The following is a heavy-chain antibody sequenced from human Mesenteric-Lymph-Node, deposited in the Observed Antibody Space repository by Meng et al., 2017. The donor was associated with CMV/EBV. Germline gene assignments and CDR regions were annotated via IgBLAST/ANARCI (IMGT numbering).Heavy chain of an antibody. V-gene: IGHV1-18*01. J-gene: IGHJ6*02. CDR2: ISAYNGNT. Sequence: ASLKVSCKASGYTFTSYGISWVRQAPGQGLEWMGWISAYNGNTNYAQKLQGRVTMTTDTSTSTAYMELRSLRSDDTAVYYCARDTYDFWSGYPTDGMDVWGQGTTVTVSS. D-gene: IGHD3-3*01. CDR3: ARDTYDFWSGYPTDGMDV. CDR1: GYTFTSYG.